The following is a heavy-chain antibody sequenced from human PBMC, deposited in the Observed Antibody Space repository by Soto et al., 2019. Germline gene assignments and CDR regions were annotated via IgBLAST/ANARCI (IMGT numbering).Heavy chain of an antibody. Sequence: QVQLVQSGAEVKKPGSSVKVSCKASGGTFSSYTISWVRQAPGQGLEWMGRIIPILGIANYAQKFQGRVTITADKTTRPDYMELSRLRSEDKAVYYCGSHRLPTSAVAATPYYYCYFYMDVWGKGTTVTVSS. CDR1: GGTFSSYT. CDR2: IIPILGIA. J-gene: IGHJ6*03. D-gene: IGHD2-15*01. V-gene: IGHV1-69*02. CDR3: GSHRLPTSAVAATPYYYCYFYMDV.